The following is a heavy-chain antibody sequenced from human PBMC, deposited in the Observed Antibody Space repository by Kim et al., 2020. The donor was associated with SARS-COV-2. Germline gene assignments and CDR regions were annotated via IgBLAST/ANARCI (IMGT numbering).Heavy chain of an antibody. CDR1: GGTFSSYA. CDR3: ARGTYYYDSSGYYRFDY. CDR2: IIPILGIA. D-gene: IGHD3-22*01. J-gene: IGHJ4*02. V-gene: IGHV1-69*04. Sequence: SVKVSCKASGGTFSSYAISGVRQAPGQGLEWMGRIIPILGIANYAQKFQGRVTITADKSTSTAYMELSSLRSEDTAVYYCARGTYYYDSSGYYRFDYWGQGTLVTVSS.